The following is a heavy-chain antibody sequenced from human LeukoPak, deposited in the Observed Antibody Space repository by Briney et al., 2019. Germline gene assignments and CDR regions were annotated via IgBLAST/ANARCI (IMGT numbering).Heavy chain of an antibody. D-gene: IGHD1-26*01. V-gene: IGHV4-59*08. J-gene: IGHJ4*02. CDR2: IYYRASS. CDR1: GGSISSYY. Sequence: PSETLSLTCTVSGGSISSYYWSWVRQSPGKGLEWLAYIYYRASSNYKPSLKSRITTSVDTSKSQFSLELSSVTDAATAVYYCARFAGSFSDYFDSWGQGTLVTVSS. CDR3: ARFAGSFSDYFDS.